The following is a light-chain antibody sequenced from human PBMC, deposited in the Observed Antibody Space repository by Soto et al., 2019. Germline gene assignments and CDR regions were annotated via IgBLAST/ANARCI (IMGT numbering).Light chain of an antibody. Sequence: DIVMTQTPLSSPVTLGQPASISCRSSQSLVHGDGNTYLSWLHQRPGQPPRLLINKISHRISGVPDRFSGSGAGTDFTLQISRVEAEDVAVYYCMQATQFPGTFGQGTKLEIK. J-gene: IGKJ2*01. CDR3: MQATQFPGT. CDR2: KIS. CDR1: QSLVHGDGNTY. V-gene: IGKV2-24*01.